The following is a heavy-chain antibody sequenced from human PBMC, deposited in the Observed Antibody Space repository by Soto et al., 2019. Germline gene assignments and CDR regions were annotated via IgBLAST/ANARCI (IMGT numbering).Heavy chain of an antibody. CDR3: TLSGSSY. J-gene: IGHJ4*02. CDR2: IYWDDDK. CDR1: GLSLSNSGVG. V-gene: IGHV2-5*02. Sequence: HITLKEAGPTLVKLKQTLTLICTFSGLSLSNSGVGVGWIRQPPGKALEWLALIYWDDDKRYRPSLKTRRTNTQDTSKNQLVITMTKMDPFDTATYFCTLSGSSYWGQATLVTVSS. D-gene: IGHD6-19*01.